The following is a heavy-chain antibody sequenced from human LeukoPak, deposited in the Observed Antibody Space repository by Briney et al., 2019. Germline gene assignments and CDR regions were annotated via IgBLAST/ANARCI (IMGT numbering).Heavy chain of an antibody. D-gene: IGHD1-26*01. V-gene: IGHV3-15*01. CDR3: TTSGWFDH. Sequence: GGSLRLSCVASRFAFSQAWMSWVRQAPGKGLEWVGRIKSESDGGTTDYAAPVKGRFTISRDDSKNTLFLRMNSLQTEDTAVYYCTTSGWFDHWGQGTLVTVSS. J-gene: IGHJ5*02. CDR1: RFAFSQAW. CDR2: IKSESDGGTT.